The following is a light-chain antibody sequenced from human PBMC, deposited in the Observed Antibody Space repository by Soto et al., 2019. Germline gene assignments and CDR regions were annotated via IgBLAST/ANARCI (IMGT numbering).Light chain of an antibody. CDR2: GAS. CDR1: QSVSSY. J-gene: IGKJ3*01. CDR3: QQYGSSPST. V-gene: IGKV3-20*01. Sequence: EIVLTQSPGTLSLSPGDGATLSCRASQSVSSYLAWYQQKPGQAPRLLVFGASSRATGIPDRFSGSGSGTDFTLTISRLEPEDFAVYYCQQYGSSPSTFGPGTKVD.